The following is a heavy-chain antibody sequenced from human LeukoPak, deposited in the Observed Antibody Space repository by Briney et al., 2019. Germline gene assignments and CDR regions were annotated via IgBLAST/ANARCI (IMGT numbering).Heavy chain of an antibody. CDR1: GDTFSYHS. D-gene: IGHD3/OR15-3a*01. V-gene: IGHV1-69*13. CDR3: ARGGLVYDFLTGYYAPGLEYFHH. CDR2: IIPHVGSP. Sequence: ASVKVSCKTFGDTFSYHSISWVRQAPGQGLQWLGGIIPHVGSPRYTERLQGRITITADESTTTAYLELSSLRSDDTAVYYCARGGLVYDFLTGYYAPGLEYFHHWGQGSLVIVSS. J-gene: IGHJ1*01.